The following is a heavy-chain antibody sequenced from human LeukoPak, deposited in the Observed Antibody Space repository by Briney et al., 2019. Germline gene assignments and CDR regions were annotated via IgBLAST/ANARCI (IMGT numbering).Heavy chain of an antibody. CDR2: IYPGDSDT. CDR1: RYSFTSYW. Sequence: GESLKISCKGSRYSFTSYWIGWVRQMPGKGLEWMGIIYPGDSDTRYSPSFQGQVTISADKSISTAYLQWSSLKASDTAIYYCARQHCSGGACYSASNFDYWGQGTLVTVSS. J-gene: IGHJ4*02. D-gene: IGHD2-15*01. V-gene: IGHV5-51*01. CDR3: ARQHCSGGACYSASNFDY.